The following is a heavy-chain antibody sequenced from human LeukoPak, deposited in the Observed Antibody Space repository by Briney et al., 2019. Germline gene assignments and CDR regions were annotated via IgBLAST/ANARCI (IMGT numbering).Heavy chain of an antibody. J-gene: IGHJ4*02. Sequence: GGSLRLSCAASGFTFSNYAMSWVRQAPGKGLEWVSAISGSGGSTYYADSVKGRFTISRDNSKNSLYLQMNSLRTEDTALYYCAKDSVGGMGDYWGQGTLVTVSS. CDR1: GFTFSNYA. CDR2: ISGSGGST. D-gene: IGHD3-16*01. V-gene: IGHV3-23*01. CDR3: AKDSVGGMGDY.